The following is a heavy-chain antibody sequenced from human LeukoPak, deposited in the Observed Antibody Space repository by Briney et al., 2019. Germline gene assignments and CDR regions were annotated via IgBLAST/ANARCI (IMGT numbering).Heavy chain of an antibody. CDR2: SYHSGST. CDR1: GGSISSGGYY. D-gene: IGHD6-6*01. J-gene: IGHJ5*02. CDR3: GARCFDP. Sequence: PSQTLSLTWTVSGGSISSGGYYWTWLRQPQGKGLEWIRYSYHSGSTYYNPSLKSRVTISVDRSKNQCSLKLSSETAADTAVYYCGARCFDPWGQGTLVTVSS. V-gene: IGHV4-30-2*01.